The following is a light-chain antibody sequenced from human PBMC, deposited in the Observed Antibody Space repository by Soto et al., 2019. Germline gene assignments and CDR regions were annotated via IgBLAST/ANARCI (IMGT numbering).Light chain of an antibody. J-gene: IGKJ1*01. CDR1: QSISSW. CDR3: LQDYDYPWT. V-gene: IGKV1-6*01. Sequence: IQMTQSPSTLSASVGDRVTITCRASQSISSWLAWYQQKPGKAPKPLIYAASSLHSGVPSRFSGSGSGTDFTLTISSLQPEDFATYYCLQDYDYPWTFGQGTKVDIK. CDR2: AAS.